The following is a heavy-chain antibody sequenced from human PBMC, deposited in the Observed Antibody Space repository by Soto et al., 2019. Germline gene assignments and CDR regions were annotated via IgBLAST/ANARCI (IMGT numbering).Heavy chain of an antibody. V-gene: IGHV4-34*01. CDR3: ARGHLPGGNTFCYDY. D-gene: IGHD2-15*01. J-gene: IGHJ4*02. CDR2: ISHSGTT. Sequence: QVQLQQWGAGLLKPSETLSLTCTVYGGSFSGNYWSWIRQPPGMGLEWIGEISHSGTTNHNPSLLRRVTIAVDTPKNQFSLKLSSVTAADTAIYYCARGHLPGGNTFCYDYWGQGTLVTVSS. CDR1: GGSFSGNY.